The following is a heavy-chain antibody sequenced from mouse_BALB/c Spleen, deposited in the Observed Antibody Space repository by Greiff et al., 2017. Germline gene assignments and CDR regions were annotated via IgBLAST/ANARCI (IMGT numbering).Heavy chain of an antibody. J-gene: IGHJ1*01. V-gene: IGHV1S81*02. CDR2: INPSNGGT. D-gene: IGHD1-3*01. CDR1: GYTFTSYY. CDR3: TRSGGNYWYFDV. Sequence: VKLVESGAELVKPGASVKLSCKASGYTFTSYYMYWVKQRPGQGLEWIGEINPSNGGTNFNEKFKSKATLTVDKSSSTAYMQLSSLTSEDSAVYYCTRSGGNYWYFDVWGAGTTVTVSS.